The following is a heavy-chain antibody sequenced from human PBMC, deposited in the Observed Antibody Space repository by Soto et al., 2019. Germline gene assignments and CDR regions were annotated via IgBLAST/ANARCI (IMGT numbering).Heavy chain of an antibody. CDR1: GGTFSSYA. CDR3: ARDEPATDYYYGMDV. Sequence: LVKVSCKASGGTFSSYAISWVRQAPGQGLEWMGGIIPIFGTANYAQKFQGRVTITADESTSTAYMELSSLRSEDTAVYYCARDEPATDYYYGMDVWGQGTTVTVSS. CDR2: IIPIFGTA. V-gene: IGHV1-69*13. J-gene: IGHJ6*02. D-gene: IGHD6-13*01.